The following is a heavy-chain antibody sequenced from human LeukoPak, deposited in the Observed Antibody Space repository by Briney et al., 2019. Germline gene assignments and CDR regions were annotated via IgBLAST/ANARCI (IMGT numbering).Heavy chain of an antibody. V-gene: IGHV3-7*01. CDR1: GFGFSNYW. CDR2: MNEDGSEK. D-gene: IGHD4-23*01. CDR3: ARDRGYSSFDY. J-gene: IGHJ4*02. Sequence: PGGSLRLSCAASGFGFSNYWMSWVRQAPGKGLEWVANMNEDGSEKNYVDSVKGRFTISRDNAQDSLYLQMNSLRVEDTAVYYCARDRGYSSFDYWGQGTLVTVSS.